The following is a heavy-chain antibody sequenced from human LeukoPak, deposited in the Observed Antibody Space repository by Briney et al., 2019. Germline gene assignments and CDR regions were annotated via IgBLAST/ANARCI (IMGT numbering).Heavy chain of an antibody. D-gene: IGHD3-10*01. Sequence: GDSVKVSCKASGYTFSGTGWFLYWLRQAPGQGLECVGWIHPNNGDTMYARKFQDRVAMTRDSSISTAYMELSGLRPDDTAVYYGARDGPAQMVEYDYWGQGTLVTVSS. V-gene: IGHV1-2*02. CDR3: ARDGPAQMVEYDY. CDR1: GYTFSGTGWF. CDR2: IHPNNGDT. J-gene: IGHJ4*02.